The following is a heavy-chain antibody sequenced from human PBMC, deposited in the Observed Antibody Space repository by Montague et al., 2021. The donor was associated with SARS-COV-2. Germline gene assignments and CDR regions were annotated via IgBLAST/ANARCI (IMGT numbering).Heavy chain of an antibody. J-gene: IGHJ4*02. Sequence: SETLSLTCTVSGGSISSGSYYWSWIRQPAGKGLEWIGYISDSGSTNYNPSLTSRVTMSVDTSKNQFSLKVNSVTAADTAVYYCARHYSATLPAVYWGQGTLVTVSS. CDR3: ARHYSATLPAVY. CDR1: GGSISSGSYY. CDR2: ISDSGST. V-gene: IGHV4-61*10. D-gene: IGHD2-15*01.